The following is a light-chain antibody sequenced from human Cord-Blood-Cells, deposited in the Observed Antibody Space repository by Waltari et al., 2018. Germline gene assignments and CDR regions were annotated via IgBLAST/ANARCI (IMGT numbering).Light chain of an antibody. J-gene: IGKJ2*01. CDR2: AAS. CDR3: QQSYSTPYT. CDR1: QSISSY. Sequence: DIQMTQSPSSLSASVGDRVTITCRASQSISSYFNWYQQKPGKAPTLLIYAASSLHSGVTSRFSGSGSWTDFTLTISSLQPEDFATYYCQQSYSTPYTFGQGTKLEIK. V-gene: IGKV1-39*01.